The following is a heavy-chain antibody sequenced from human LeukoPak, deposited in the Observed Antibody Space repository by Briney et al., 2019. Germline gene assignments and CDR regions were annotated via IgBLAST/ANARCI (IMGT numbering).Heavy chain of an antibody. J-gene: IGHJ4*02. D-gene: IGHD1-26*01. CDR3: ARGGSYYFLFDS. Sequence: SETLSLTCTVSGGSISSYYWGWIRQPPGKALEWIGSLYSSGSTYYNPSLESRVTISVDTSKNQFSLKLNSVTAADTAVYFCARGGSYYFLFDSWGQGTLVTVSS. CDR2: LYSSGST. V-gene: IGHV4-39*07. CDR1: GGSISSYY.